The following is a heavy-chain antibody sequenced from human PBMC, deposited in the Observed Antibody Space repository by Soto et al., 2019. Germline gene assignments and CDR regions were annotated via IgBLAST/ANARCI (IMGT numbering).Heavy chain of an antibody. CDR2: IGVAGDT. CDR3: VRAASYEKGFVFDI. Sequence: GGSLRLSCAASGFIFSTFDMHWVRQTTGKDLEWVSAIGVAGDTHYPGSVKGRFTVSRENAKNSLYLQLNGLRAGDTAVYYCVRAASYEKGFVFDIWGQGTMVTVSS. J-gene: IGHJ3*02. CDR1: GFIFSTFD. V-gene: IGHV3-13*01. D-gene: IGHD3-22*01.